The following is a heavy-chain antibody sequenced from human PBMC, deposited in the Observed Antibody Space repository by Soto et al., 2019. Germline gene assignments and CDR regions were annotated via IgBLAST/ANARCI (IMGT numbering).Heavy chain of an antibody. V-gene: IGHV4-34*01. CDR1: GGSFSGYY. CDR3: ARMGYYDILTGLPSYYYYYGMDV. J-gene: IGHJ6*02. D-gene: IGHD3-9*01. Sequence: SETRSLTCAVYGGSFSGYYWSWIRQPPGKGLEWIGEINHSGSTNYNPSLKSRVTISVDTSKNQFSLKLSSVTAADTAVYYCARMGYYDILTGLPSYYYYYGMDVWGQGTTVTVSS. CDR2: INHSGST.